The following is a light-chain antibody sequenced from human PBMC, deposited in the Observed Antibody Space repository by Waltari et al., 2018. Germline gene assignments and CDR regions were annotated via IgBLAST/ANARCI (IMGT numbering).Light chain of an antibody. CDR2: KTS. V-gene: IGKV1-5*03. J-gene: IGKJ2*01. Sequence: DIQMTQSPSTLSPSVGDRVPITCRASQSVGVWLAWYQQKPGKAPKVLIYKTSSLESGVPSRFSGSGSGTEFTLTISSLQPDDFATYYCQQYNSYSPYTFGQGTKLEIK. CDR3: QQYNSYSPYT. CDR1: QSVGVW.